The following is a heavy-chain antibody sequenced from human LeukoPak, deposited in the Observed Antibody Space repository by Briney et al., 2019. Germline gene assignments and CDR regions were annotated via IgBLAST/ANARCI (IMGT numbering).Heavy chain of an antibody. J-gene: IGHJ4*02. CDR2: INPNSGGT. CDR3: ARGAGGATTGDY. V-gene: IGHV1-2*02. D-gene: IGHD5-12*01. CDR1: GYTFTGYY. Sequence: GASVKVSCKASGYTFTGYYMHWVRQAPGQGLEWMGWINPNSGGTNYAQKFQGRVTMTRDTSISTAYMELRSLRSDDTAVYYCARGAGGATTGDYWGQGTLVTVSS.